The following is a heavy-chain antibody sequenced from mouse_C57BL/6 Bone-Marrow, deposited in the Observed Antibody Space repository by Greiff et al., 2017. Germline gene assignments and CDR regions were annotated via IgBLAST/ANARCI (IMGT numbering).Heavy chain of an antibody. D-gene: IGHD2-1*01. CDR1: GYTFTSYG. CDR2: IYPRSGNT. J-gene: IGHJ3*01. Sequence: VQLQQSGAELARPGASVKLSCKASGYTFTSYGISWVKQRTGQGLEWIGEIYPRSGNTYYNEKFKGKATLTADKSSSTADMELRSLTSEDAAVYFCARSGNYCPFAYWGQGTLVTVSA. V-gene: IGHV1-81*01. CDR3: ARSGNYCPFAY.